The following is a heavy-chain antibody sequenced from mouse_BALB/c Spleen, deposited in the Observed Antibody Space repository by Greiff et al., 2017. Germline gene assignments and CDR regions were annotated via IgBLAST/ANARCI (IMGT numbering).Heavy chain of an antibody. V-gene: IGHV2-9*02. D-gene: IGHD2-2*01. Sequence: QVQLKQSGPGLVAPSQSLSITCTVSGFSLTSYGVHWVRQPPGKGLEWLGVIWAGGSTNYNSALMSRLSISKDNSKSQVFLKMNSLQTDDTAMYYCARAYGYDPAWFAYWGQGTLVTVSA. CDR3: ARAYGYDPAWFAY. J-gene: IGHJ3*01. CDR2: IWAGGST. CDR1: GFSLTSYG.